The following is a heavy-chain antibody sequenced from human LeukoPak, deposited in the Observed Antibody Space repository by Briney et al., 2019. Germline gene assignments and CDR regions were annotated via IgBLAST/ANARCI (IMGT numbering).Heavy chain of an antibody. CDR3: ARVDYGVPFDY. CDR2: ISSSSSTI. J-gene: IGHJ4*02. Sequence: GALRPSCAASRFTLSSYSMNWVRQAPRKAQECVSYISSSSSTIYYADSVKGRFTISRDNAKNSLYLQMNSLRAEDMAVYYCARVDYGVPFDYWGQGTLVTVSS. D-gene: IGHD4-17*01. V-gene: IGHV3-48*01. CDR1: RFTLSSYS.